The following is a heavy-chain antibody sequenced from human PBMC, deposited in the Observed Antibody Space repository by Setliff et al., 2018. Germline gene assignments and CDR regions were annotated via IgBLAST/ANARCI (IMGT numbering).Heavy chain of an antibody. CDR1: GDSIFDNY. D-gene: IGHD3-22*01. V-gene: IGHV4-59*01. CDR3: ARAAKYDSSSYYGLWLDP. CDR2: ISYTGST. Sequence: SETLSLTCSVSGDSIFDNYWSWIRQSPGRGLEWIAYISYTGSTNYNPSLKSRVTISVDTSKNQFSLKLSSVTAADTAVYYCARAAKYDSSSYYGLWLDPWGQGTLVTVSS. J-gene: IGHJ5*02.